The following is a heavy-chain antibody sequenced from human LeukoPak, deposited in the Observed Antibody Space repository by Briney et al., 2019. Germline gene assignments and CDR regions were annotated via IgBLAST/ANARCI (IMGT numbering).Heavy chain of an antibody. V-gene: IGHV1-69*13. J-gene: IGHJ3*02. Sequence: ASVKVSCKASGGTFSSYAISWVRQAPGQGLEWMGGIIPIFGTANYAQKFQGRVTITADESTSTAYMELSSLRSEDTAVYYCAREMGYCSSTCCPGAFDIWGQGTMVTVSS. D-gene: IGHD2-2*01. CDR2: IIPIFGTA. CDR1: GGTFSSYA. CDR3: AREMGYCSSTCCPGAFDI.